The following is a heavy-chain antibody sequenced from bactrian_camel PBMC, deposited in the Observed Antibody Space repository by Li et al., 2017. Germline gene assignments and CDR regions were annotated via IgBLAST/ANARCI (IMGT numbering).Heavy chain of an antibody. Sequence: HVQLVESGGGSVQAGGSLKLSCVASRKIYHRYCMGWFRQVPGKERETVAFMSQDGSTIYGDSVKGRFTISQDNAANTVTLQMNSLKPEDTAMYYCAADAVYTRGADCDFANFDSWGQGTQVTVS. J-gene: IGHJ6*01. CDR2: MSQDGST. CDR1: RKIYHRYC. D-gene: IGHD3*01. CDR3: AADAVYTRGADCDFANFDS. V-gene: IGHV3S53*01.